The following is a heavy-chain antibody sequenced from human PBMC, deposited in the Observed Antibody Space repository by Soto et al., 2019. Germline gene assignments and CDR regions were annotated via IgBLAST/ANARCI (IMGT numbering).Heavy chain of an antibody. V-gene: IGHV3-30-3*01. CDR1: GFTFSSYA. Sequence: QVQLVESGGGVVQPGRSLRLSCAASGFTFSSYAMHWVRQAPGKGLEWVAVISYDGSNKHYADSVKGRFTISRDNSKNPLYLQMNSLRAEDTAVYYCARVEGPYDRRGYYFYWGQGTLVTVSS. D-gene: IGHD3-22*01. CDR2: ISYDGSNK. J-gene: IGHJ4*02. CDR3: ARVEGPYDRRGYYFY.